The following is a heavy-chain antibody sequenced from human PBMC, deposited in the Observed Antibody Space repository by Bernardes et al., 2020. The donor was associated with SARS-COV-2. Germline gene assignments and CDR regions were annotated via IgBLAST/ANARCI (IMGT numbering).Heavy chain of an antibody. CDR2: IMGDYSI. V-gene: IGHV3-21*06. Sequence: MSLVRQAPGTGLELVSSIMGDYSIDYIDSVQVRFTISRDNAKNSFFLQMNSLRADDTAVYYCARRVEGSHDYWGQGTLVTVA. CDR3: ARRVEGSHDY. J-gene: IGHJ4*02.